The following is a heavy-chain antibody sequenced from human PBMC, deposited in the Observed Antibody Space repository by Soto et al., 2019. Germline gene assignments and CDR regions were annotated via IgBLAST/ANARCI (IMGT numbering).Heavy chain of an antibody. CDR2: IYWADDQ. J-gene: IGHJ4*02. Sequence: QITLKESGPPLVRPAQTLTLTCAFSGFSLTTTSMGVAWIRQPPGKALEWLALIYWADDQRYSPSLKDRLTISKDTSRSRVVLTISNMNPEDTGTYFCAHAGDYDLLSFDHWGPGTLVTVSS. D-gene: IGHD4-17*01. CDR1: GFSLTTTSMG. V-gene: IGHV2-5*02. CDR3: AHAGDYDLLSFDH.